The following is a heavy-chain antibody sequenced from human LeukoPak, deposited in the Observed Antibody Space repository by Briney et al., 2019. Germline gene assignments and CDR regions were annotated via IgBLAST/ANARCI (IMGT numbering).Heavy chain of an antibody. CDR3: ARAVGGDGSGSL. V-gene: IGHV4-34*01. D-gene: IGHD3-10*01. J-gene: IGHJ4*02. Sequence: PSETLSLTCAVYGGSFSGYYWSCIRQPPGKGLEWIGEINHSGSTNYNPSLKSRVTISVDTSKNQFSLRLSSVTAADTAVYYCARAVGGDGSGSLWGPGTLVTVSS. CDR2: INHSGST. CDR1: GGSFSGYY.